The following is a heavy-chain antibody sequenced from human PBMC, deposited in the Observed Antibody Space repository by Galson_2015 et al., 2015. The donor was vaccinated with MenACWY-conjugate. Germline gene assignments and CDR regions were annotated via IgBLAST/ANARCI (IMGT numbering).Heavy chain of an antibody. J-gene: IGHJ4*02. Sequence: SLRLSCAASGFTFSSFSMNWVRQAPGKGLEWVSSISATSATIYYADSVKGRFTISRDNAKNSLYLQMNSLKIEDRGVYYCTHSSSSWSAWGQGTLVTVSS. V-gene: IGHV3-21*03. D-gene: IGHD6-6*01. CDR2: ISATSATI. CDR1: GFTFSSFS. CDR3: THSSSSWSA.